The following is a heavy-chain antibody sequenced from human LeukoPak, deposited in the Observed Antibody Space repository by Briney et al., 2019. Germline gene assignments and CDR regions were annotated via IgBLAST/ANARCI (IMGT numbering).Heavy chain of an antibody. V-gene: IGHV5-51*01. CDR3: ARPLSIAVAGRPFGDAFDI. Sequence: GESLKISCKGSGYSFSTYWIGWVRQMPGKGLEWMGIIYPGDSDTRYSPSFEGQVTISADKSISTAYLQWSSLKASDTAMYYCARPLSIAVAGRPFGDAFDIWGQGTMVTVSS. J-gene: IGHJ3*02. CDR1: GYSFSTYW. CDR2: IYPGDSDT. D-gene: IGHD6-19*01.